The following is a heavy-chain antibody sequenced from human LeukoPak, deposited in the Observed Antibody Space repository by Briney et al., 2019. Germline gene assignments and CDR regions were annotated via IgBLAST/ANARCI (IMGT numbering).Heavy chain of an antibody. V-gene: IGHV3-33*01. CDR1: GFTFSSYG. CDR2: IWYDESNI. Sequence: PGGSLRLSCAASGFTFSSYGMHWVRQAPGKGLEWVAVIWYDESNINYADSVKGRFTISRDNPKKTLYLQMNSLRVEDTAVYYCGYSSGWLFDYWGQGALVTVSS. D-gene: IGHD6-19*01. CDR3: GYSSGWLFDY. J-gene: IGHJ4*02.